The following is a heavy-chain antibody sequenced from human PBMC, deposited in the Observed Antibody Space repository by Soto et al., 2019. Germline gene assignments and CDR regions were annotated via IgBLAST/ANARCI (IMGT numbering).Heavy chain of an antibody. CDR1: GDSLSRNSAA. V-gene: IGHV6-1*01. CDR2: TYYRSKWYN. Sequence: TLSLTCAISGDSLSRNSAALNWIRQSPSRGLEWLGRTYYRSKWYNDYAVSVKSRITINPDTSKNQFSLQLNSVTPEDTAVYYCARDLLVYGYGLPYYYYSMYVCSQGTTVSVSS. CDR3: ARDLLVYGYGLPYYYYSMYV. J-gene: IGHJ6*02. D-gene: IGHD5-18*01.